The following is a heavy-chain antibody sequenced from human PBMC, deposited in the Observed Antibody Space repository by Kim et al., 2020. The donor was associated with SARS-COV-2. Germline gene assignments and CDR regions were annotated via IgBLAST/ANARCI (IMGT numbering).Heavy chain of an antibody. J-gene: IGHJ4*02. Sequence: GGSLRLSCAASGFTFSSYAMSWVRQAPGKGLEWVSAISGSGGITYYADSVKGRFTISRDNSNNTLYLQMNSLRAEDTAVYYCAKINYYDSSGYPNWGQGTLVTVSS. CDR2: ISGSGGIT. D-gene: IGHD3-22*01. V-gene: IGHV3-23*01. CDR1: GFTFSSYA. CDR3: AKINYYDSSGYPN.